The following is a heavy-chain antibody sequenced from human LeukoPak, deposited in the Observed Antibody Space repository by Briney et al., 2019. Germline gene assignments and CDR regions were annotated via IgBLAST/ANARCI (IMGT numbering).Heavy chain of an antibody. Sequence: GGSLRLSCAASGFTFSSYAMSWVRQAPGKGLEVVSAISGSGGSTYYADSVKGRFTISRDNSKNTLYLQMNSLRAEDTAVYYCAKMRCLQLLVFDYWGQGTLVTVSS. CDR2: ISGSGGST. CDR1: GFTFSSYA. J-gene: IGHJ4*02. D-gene: IGHD5-24*01. CDR3: AKMRCLQLLVFDY. V-gene: IGHV3-23*01.